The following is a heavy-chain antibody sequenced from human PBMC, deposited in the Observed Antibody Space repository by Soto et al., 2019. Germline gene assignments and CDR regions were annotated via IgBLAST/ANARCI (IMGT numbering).Heavy chain of an antibody. V-gene: IGHV1-18*01. J-gene: IGHJ5*02. CDR1: GYTFTSYG. Sequence: VASVKVSCKASGYTFTSYGISWVRQAPGQGLEWMGWISAYNGNTNYAQKLQGRVTMTTDTSTSTAYMELRSLRSDDTAVYYCARIAAAGTWNWFDPWGQGTLVTVSS. CDR3: ARIAAAGTWNWFDP. CDR2: ISAYNGNT. D-gene: IGHD6-13*01.